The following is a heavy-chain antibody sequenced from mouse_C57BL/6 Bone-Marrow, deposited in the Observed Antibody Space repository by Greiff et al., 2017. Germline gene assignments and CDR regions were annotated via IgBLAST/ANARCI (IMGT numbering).Heavy chain of an antibody. V-gene: IGHV14-4*01. J-gene: IGHJ3*01. CDR3: TTLFITTVV. D-gene: IGHD1-1*01. CDR2: IDPENGDT. CDR1: GFNIKADY. Sequence: VQLKQSGAELVRPGASVKLSCTASGFNIKADYMHWVKQRPEQGLEWIGWIDPENGDTEYASKFQGKATITADTSSNTAYLQLSSLTSEDTAVYYCTTLFITTVVGGQGTLVTVSA.